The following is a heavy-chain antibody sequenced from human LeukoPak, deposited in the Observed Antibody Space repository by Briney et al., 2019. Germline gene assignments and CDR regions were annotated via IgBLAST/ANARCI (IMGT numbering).Heavy chain of an antibody. CDR1: GGSISSYY. Sequence: SETLSLTCTVSGGSISSYYWSWIRQPPGKGLEWIGYIYYSGSTNYNPSLKSRVTISVDTSKNQFSLKLSSVTAADTAVYYCARGVWFGDVIWYDPWGQGTLVSVSS. CDR2: IYYSGST. CDR3: ARGVWFGDVIWYDP. V-gene: IGHV4-59*01. J-gene: IGHJ5*02. D-gene: IGHD3-10*01.